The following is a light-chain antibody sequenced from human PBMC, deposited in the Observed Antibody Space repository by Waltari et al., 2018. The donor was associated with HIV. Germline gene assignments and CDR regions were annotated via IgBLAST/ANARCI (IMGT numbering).Light chain of an antibody. Sequence: QSALTQPASVSGSPGQSITISSTGNSRAFGTYSLVSWYQHHPGKAPKLMIYEGNKRPSGVSNRFSGSKSGNTASLTISGLQAEDEADYYCSSYTSFSTVLFGGGTKLTVL. J-gene: IGLJ2*01. CDR1: SRAFGTYSL. V-gene: IGLV2-23*01. CDR2: EGN. CDR3: SSYTSFSTVL.